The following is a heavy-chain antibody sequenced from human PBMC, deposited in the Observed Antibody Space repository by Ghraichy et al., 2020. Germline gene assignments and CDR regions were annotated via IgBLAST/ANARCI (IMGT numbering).Heavy chain of an antibody. CDR2: INSDGSTT. Sequence: RGSLRLSCVVSGFSFSNSWMQWVRQTPGKGLGWVSGINSDGSTTVYADSVKGRFTISRDNAKNTLFLQMNSLRDEDTAVYYCARRYCSGGVCYLEYWGQGTLVTVSS. V-gene: IGHV3-74*01. CDR3: ARRYCSGGVCYLEY. D-gene: IGHD2-15*01. J-gene: IGHJ4*02. CDR1: GFSFSNSW.